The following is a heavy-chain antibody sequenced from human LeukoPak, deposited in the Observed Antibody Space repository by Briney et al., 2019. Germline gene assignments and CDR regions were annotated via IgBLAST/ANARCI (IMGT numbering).Heavy chain of an antibody. CDR2: IRSKAYGGTT. CDR1: GFTFGDYA. Sequence: PGGSLRLSCTASGFTFGDYAMSWFRQAPGKGLEWLGFIRSKAYGGTTEYAASVKGRFTISRDDSKSIDYLQMNSLKPEDTAVYYCTRSIAVAGNFDYWGQGTLVTVSS. CDR3: TRSIAVAGNFDY. D-gene: IGHD6-19*01. V-gene: IGHV3-49*03. J-gene: IGHJ4*02.